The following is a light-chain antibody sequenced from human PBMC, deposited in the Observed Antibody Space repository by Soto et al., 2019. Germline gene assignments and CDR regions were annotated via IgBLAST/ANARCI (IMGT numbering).Light chain of an antibody. CDR2: EVN. Sequence: QSVLTQPASVSGSPGQSITISCTGTSSDIGSYNRVSWYQQPPGTAPKLIIYEVNNRPSGVPDRFSGSKSGNTASLTISGLQAEDEADYYCNSFTTSTAYLFGTGTKVTVL. CDR3: NSFTTSTAYL. J-gene: IGLJ1*01. V-gene: IGLV2-18*02. CDR1: SSDIGSYNR.